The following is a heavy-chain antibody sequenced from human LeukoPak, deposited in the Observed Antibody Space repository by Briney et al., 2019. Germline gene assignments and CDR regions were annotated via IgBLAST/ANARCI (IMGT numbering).Heavy chain of an antibody. Sequence: ASVKVSCKVSGYTLTELSMHWVRQAPGKGLEWMGGFDPEDGETIYAQKFQGRVTMTEDTSTDTAYMELSSLRSEDTAVYYCAKGDFWSGYSYDAFDIWGQGTMVTVSS. CDR2: FDPEDGET. J-gene: IGHJ3*02. V-gene: IGHV1-24*01. CDR1: GYTLTELS. D-gene: IGHD3-3*01. CDR3: AKGDFWSGYSYDAFDI.